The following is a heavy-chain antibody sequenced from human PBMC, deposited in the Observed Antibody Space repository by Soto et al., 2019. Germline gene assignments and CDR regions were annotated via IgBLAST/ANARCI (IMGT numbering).Heavy chain of an antibody. Sequence: QVQLQQWGAGPLRPLETLSLTCGVSGGSFSGYYWAWIRQSPGKGLEWIGEINDRGSINYNPCLKSRVSISVDTSNNDYSLNQRSVTAADAVVYYWARDSHDILAGSPWVWYFDHWGRGTLVTVSS. D-gene: IGHD3-9*01. CDR1: GGSFSGYY. V-gene: IGHV4-34*01. CDR2: INDRGSI. J-gene: IGHJ2*01. CDR3: ARDSHDILAGSPWVWYFDH.